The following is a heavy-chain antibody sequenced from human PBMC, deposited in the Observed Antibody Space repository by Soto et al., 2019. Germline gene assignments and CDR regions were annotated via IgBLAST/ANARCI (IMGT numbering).Heavy chain of an antibody. CDR2: ISSSGSTI. V-gene: IGHV3-11*01. CDR1: GFTFSDYY. Sequence: GGSLRLSCAASGFTFSDYYMSWIRQAPGKGLEWVSYISSSGSTIYYADSVKGRFTISRDNAKNSLYLQMNSLRAEDTAVYYCARDPPFSCSGGSCHYFDYWGQGTLVTVSS. CDR3: ARDPPFSCSGGSCHYFDY. D-gene: IGHD2-15*01. J-gene: IGHJ4*02.